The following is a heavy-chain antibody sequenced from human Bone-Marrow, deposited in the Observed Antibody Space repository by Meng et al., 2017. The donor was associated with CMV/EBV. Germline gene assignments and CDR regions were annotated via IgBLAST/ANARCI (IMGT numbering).Heavy chain of an antibody. J-gene: IGHJ4*02. Sequence: GGSLRLCCAASGFTFSSYSMNWVRQAPGKGLEWVSSISSSSSYIYYADSVKGRFTISRDNAKNSLYLQMNSLRAEDTAVYYCASEVGRYCSSTSCYTGDYWGQGTLVTVSS. D-gene: IGHD2-2*02. CDR3: ASEVGRYCSSTSCYTGDY. CDR2: ISSSSSYI. V-gene: IGHV3-21*01. CDR1: GFTFSSYS.